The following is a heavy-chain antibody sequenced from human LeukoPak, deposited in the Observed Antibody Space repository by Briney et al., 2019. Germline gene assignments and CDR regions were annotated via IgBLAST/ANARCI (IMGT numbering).Heavy chain of an antibody. J-gene: IGHJ4*02. D-gene: IGHD6-13*01. V-gene: IGHV3-23*01. CDR1: GFTFSSYA. CDR2: ISGSGCGSGGST. CDR3: AKHRSGIAASGSNY. Sequence: PGGSLRLSRAASGFTFSSYAMSWVRQDPGKGLGWVSVSVISGSGCGSGGSTYYADPAKGRCTISRDDSKNTLYLQMNNLRVEDTAVYYCAKHRSGIAASGSNYWGQGTLVSVSS.